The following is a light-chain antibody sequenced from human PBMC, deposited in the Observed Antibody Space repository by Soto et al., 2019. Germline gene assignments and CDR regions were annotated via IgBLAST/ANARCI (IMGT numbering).Light chain of an antibody. CDR1: QSVSSSH. CDR3: QQYGTSLWP. Sequence: EIVLTQSPGTLSLSPGERATLSCRASQSVSSSHLAWYLQKPGQAPRLLIYGASNRATGIPDRFSGSGSGTDFTLTISRLEPEDFAVYYCQQYGTSLWPFGQGTKVEIK. J-gene: IGKJ1*01. CDR2: GAS. V-gene: IGKV3-20*01.